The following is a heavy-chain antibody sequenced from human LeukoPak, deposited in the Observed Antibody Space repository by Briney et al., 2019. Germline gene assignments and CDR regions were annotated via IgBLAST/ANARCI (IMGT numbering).Heavy chain of an antibody. CDR3: AQVAYCGGDCYDYYMDV. J-gene: IGHJ6*03. Sequence: SVKVSCKASGGTFSSYAISWVRQAPGQGLEWMGGIIPIFGTANYAQKFQGRVTITTDESTSTAYMELSSLRSEDTGVYYCAQVAYCGGDCYDYYMDVWGKGTTVTVSS. V-gene: IGHV1-69*05. D-gene: IGHD2-21*01. CDR1: GGTFSSYA. CDR2: IIPIFGTA.